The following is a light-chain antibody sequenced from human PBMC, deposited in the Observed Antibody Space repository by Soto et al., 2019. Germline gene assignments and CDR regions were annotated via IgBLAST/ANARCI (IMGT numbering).Light chain of an antibody. V-gene: IGKV1-33*01. CDR3: QQYENLPT. Sequence: DLQMTQSPSSLSASVGDRVTITCQASQNINNYLNWYQQKPGRAPKLLIYDASNLEAGVPSRLRGSGSGTDFTFTISRLQPEDIATYYCQQYENLPTFGQGTRLEIK. J-gene: IGKJ5*01. CDR2: DAS. CDR1: QNINNY.